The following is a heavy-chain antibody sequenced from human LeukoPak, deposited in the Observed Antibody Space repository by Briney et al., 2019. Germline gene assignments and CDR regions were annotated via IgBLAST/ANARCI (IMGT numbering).Heavy chain of an antibody. CDR2: IYYSGST. CDR1: GGSISSGDYY. V-gene: IGHV4-30-4*08. D-gene: IGHD3-3*01. CDR3: ARGGQDDFWSGYEYYFDY. J-gene: IGHJ4*02. Sequence: SETLSLTCTVSGGSISSGDYYWSWIRQPPGKGLEWIGYIYYSGSTYYNPSLKSRVTISVDTSKNQFSLKLSSVTAADTAVYYCARGGQDDFWSGYEYYFDYWGQGTLVTVSS.